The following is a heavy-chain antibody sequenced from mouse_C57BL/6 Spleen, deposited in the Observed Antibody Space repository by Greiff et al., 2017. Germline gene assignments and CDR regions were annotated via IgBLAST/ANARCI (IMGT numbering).Heavy chain of an antibody. CDR1: GFNFKDDY. Sequence: VQLQQSGAELVRPGASVKLSCTASGFNFKDDYMPWVKQRPEKGLEWIGWIDHENGDTEYASKFQGKATITADTSSNTAYLQLSSLTAEDTADYYGTTGDYDAGDYWGQGTTLTVSS. V-gene: IGHV14-4*01. J-gene: IGHJ2*01. CDR2: IDHENGDT. D-gene: IGHD2-4*01. CDR3: TTGDYDAGDY.